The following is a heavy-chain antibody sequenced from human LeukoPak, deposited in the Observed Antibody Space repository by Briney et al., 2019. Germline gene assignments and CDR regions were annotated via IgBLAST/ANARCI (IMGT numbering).Heavy chain of an antibody. V-gene: IGHV4-39*07. CDR3: ARAYPDGYYDSSGFHVLGHYFDY. CDR2: IFYSGST. Sequence: SETLSLTCTVSGGSISTSNYYWGWIRQPPGKGLEWIGNIFYSGSTYYNPSLKSRVTISVDTSKNQFSLKLSSVTAADTAVYYCARAYPDGYYDSSGFHVLGHYFDYWGQGTLVTVSS. J-gene: IGHJ4*02. CDR1: GGSISTSNYY. D-gene: IGHD3-22*01.